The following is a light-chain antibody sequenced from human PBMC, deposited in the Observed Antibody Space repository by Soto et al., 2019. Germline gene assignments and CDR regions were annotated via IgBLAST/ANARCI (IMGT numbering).Light chain of an antibody. V-gene: IGLV2-14*01. CDR2: EVS. CDR1: SSDVGGYNY. Sequence: SALTQPASVSGSPGQSITISCTGTSSDVGGYNYVSWYQQHPGKAPKLMIYEVSYRPSGVSHRFSGSKSGNTASLTISGLQAEDEADYYCSSYTSSSTLVFGGGTKLTVL. J-gene: IGLJ3*02. CDR3: SSYTSSSTLV.